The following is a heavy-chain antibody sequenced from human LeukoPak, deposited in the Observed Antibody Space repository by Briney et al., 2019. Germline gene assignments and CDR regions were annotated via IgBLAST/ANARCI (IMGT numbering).Heavy chain of an antibody. CDR1: GFTFSSYW. D-gene: IGHD5-18*01. CDR2: IKQDGGET. J-gene: IGHJ4*02. Sequence: GGSLRPSCSASGFTFSSYWMSWVRQAPGKGLEWVANIKQDGGETFYVDSVKGRFTISRDNAKNSLYLQMNSLRAEDTAVYYCARGRYSYASDYWGQGTLVTVSS. CDR3: ARGRYSYASDY. V-gene: IGHV3-7*01.